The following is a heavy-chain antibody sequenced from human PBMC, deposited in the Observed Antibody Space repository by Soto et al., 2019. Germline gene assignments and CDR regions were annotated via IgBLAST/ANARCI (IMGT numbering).Heavy chain of an antibody. CDR1: GYTFTINY. D-gene: IGHD1-20*01. CDR3: ARTINSFYYFDY. CDR2: INPTGGST. J-gene: IGHJ4*02. V-gene: IGHV1-46*03. Sequence: ASVKVSCKASGYTFTINYMHWVRQAPGQGLEWMGIINPTGGSTTYAQKFQGRITMTSDTSTSTVYMELSSLGSEDTAIYYCARTINSFYYFDYWGQGTLVTAPQ.